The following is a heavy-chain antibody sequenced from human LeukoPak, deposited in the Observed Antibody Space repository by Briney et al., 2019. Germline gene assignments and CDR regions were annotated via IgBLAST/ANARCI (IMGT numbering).Heavy chain of an antibody. D-gene: IGHD1-26*01. Sequence: ASVKVSCKASEYTFTSYDVNWVRQATGQGLEWMGWMNPNSGNTGYAQKFQGRVTMTRNTSISTAYMELSSLRSDDTAVYYCASRTVNSGSLLPFDYWGQGTLVTVSS. CDR2: MNPNSGNT. CDR3: ASRTVNSGSLLPFDY. V-gene: IGHV1-8*01. CDR1: EYTFTSYD. J-gene: IGHJ4*02.